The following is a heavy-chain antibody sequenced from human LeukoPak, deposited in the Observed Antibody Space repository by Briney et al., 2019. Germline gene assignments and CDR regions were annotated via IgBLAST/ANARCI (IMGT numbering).Heavy chain of an antibody. V-gene: IGHV4-4*07. CDR1: GGSISSYY. CDR3: ARDGNQLTRYYYYGMDV. CDR2: IYTSGST. D-gene: IGHD2-2*01. J-gene: IGHJ6*02. Sequence: SETLSLTCTVSGGSISSYYWSWIRQPAGKGLEWIGRIYTSGSTNYNPSLKSRVTMSVDTSKNQFSLKLSSVTAADTAVYYCARDGNQLTRYYYYGMDVWGQGTTVTVSS.